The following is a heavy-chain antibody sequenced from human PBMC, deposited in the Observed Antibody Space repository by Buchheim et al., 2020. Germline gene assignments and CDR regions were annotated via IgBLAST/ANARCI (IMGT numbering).Heavy chain of an antibody. CDR1: GFTFSSYA. V-gene: IGHV3-30*04. J-gene: IGHJ6*02. D-gene: IGHD3-16*02. Sequence: QVQLVESGGGVVQPGRSLRLSCAASGFTFSSYAMHWVRQAPGKGLEWVAVISYDGSNKYYADSVKGRFTISRDNSKTTLYLQMNSLRAEDTAVYYCARDSRGTFGGVIANPYYYYGMDVWGQGTT. CDR2: ISYDGSNK. CDR3: ARDSRGTFGGVIANPYYYYGMDV.